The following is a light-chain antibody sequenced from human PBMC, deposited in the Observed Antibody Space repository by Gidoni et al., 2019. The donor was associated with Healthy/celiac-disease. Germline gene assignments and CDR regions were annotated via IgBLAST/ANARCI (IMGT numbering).Light chain of an antibody. CDR3: QQYGSSLLP. J-gene: IGKJ1*01. Sequence: DIVLSKSPGSLSLSPGDSATPSCRASQSVSSRYLAWYQQKPGQAPRLLIYGASSRATGTPDRFSGSGSGTDFTLTISRLEPEDFALYYCQQYGSSLLPFXQXTKVEIK. CDR1: QSVSSRY. CDR2: GAS. V-gene: IGKV3-20*01.